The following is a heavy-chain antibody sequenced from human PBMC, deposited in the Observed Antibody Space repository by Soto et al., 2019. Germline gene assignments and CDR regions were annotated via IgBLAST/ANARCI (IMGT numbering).Heavy chain of an antibody. CDR1: GYSFTSYW. J-gene: IGHJ4*02. CDR3: ARVGYDSSGHYYLYYFDY. D-gene: IGHD3-22*01. V-gene: IGHV5-51*01. Sequence: PGESLKISCKGSGYSFTSYWIGWVRQMPGKGLEWMGIIYPGDSDTRYSPSFQGQVTISADKSISTAYLQWSSLKASDTAMYYCARVGYDSSGHYYLYYFDYWGQGTLVTVSS. CDR2: IYPGDSDT.